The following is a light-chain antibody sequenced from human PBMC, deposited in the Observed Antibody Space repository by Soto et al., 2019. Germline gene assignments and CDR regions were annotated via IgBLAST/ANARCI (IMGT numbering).Light chain of an antibody. CDR1: KNDSGVYDF. Sequence: QSVLTQPPSASGSPGQSVTISCTVTKNDSGVYDFVSWYQHHPGKAPRLIIYEVVQRPSGVPDRFSGSKSGNTASLTVSGLQAAAEADYFCKSYAGSNTYVFGSGTKV. CDR2: EVV. V-gene: IGLV2-8*01. J-gene: IGLJ1*01. CDR3: KSYAGSNTYV.